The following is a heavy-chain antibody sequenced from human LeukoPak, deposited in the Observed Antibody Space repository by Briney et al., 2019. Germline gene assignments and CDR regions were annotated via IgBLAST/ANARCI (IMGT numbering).Heavy chain of an antibody. Sequence: EASVKVSCKASGYTFTGYYMHWVRQAPGQGLEWMGRINPNSGGTNYAQKFQGRVTMTRDTSISTAYMELSRLRSDDTAVYYCARDKRGIITGTTFDYWGQGTLVTVSS. CDR1: GYTFTGYY. CDR3: ARDKRGIITGTTFDY. CDR2: INPNSGGT. D-gene: IGHD1-7*01. J-gene: IGHJ4*02. V-gene: IGHV1-2*06.